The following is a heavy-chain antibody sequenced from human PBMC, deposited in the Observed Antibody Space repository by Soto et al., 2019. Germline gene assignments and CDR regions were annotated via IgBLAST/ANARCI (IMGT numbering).Heavy chain of an antibody. CDR3: ARVDYGDYGWYFDL. V-gene: IGHV3-53*01. CDR2: IYSGGAT. J-gene: IGHJ2*01. CDR1: GFTVTNKY. Sequence: EVQLVESGGNLIQPGGSLRLSCAASGFTVTNKYMTWVRQAPGKGREWVSLIYSGGATSYADSVKGRFTISRDNSKDVLYLQVNSLRAEDTAVYYCARVDYGDYGWYFDLWGRGTLVTVSS. D-gene: IGHD4-17*01.